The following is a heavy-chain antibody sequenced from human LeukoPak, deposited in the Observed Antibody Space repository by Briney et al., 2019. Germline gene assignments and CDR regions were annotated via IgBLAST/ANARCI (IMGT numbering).Heavy chain of an antibody. CDR1: GYTFTTYA. J-gene: IGHJ4*02. V-gene: IGHV1-3*01. CDR3: ARSYCSGGRCYWYYFDY. Sequence: GASVKVSCKASGYTFTTYAMHWVRQAPGQGLEWMGRINAGNGNTKYSQKFQGRVTITRDTSASTAYMELSSLRSEDTAVYYCARSYCSGGRCYWYYFDYWGQGALVTVSS. CDR2: INAGNGNT. D-gene: IGHD2-15*01.